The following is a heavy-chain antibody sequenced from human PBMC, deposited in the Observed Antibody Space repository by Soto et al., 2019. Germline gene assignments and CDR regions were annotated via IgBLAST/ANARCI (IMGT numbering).Heavy chain of an antibody. Sequence: TSETLSLTCTVSGGSISSYYWSWIRQPPGKGLEWIGYIYYSGSTNYNPSLKSRVTISVDTSKNQFSLKLSSVTAADTAVYYCARDFGSSWYHYYYYGMDVWGQGTTVTVSS. D-gene: IGHD6-13*01. J-gene: IGHJ6*02. CDR3: ARDFGSSWYHYYYYGMDV. CDR2: IYYSGST. CDR1: GGSISSYY. V-gene: IGHV4-59*01.